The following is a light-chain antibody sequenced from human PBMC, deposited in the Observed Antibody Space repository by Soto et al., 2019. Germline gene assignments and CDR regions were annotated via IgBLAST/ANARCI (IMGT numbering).Light chain of an antibody. V-gene: IGKV1-27*01. CDR1: QGISNY. J-gene: IGKJ4*01. CDR2: AAS. Sequence: DIQMTQSPSSLSASVGDRVTITCRASQGISNYLAWYQQKPGKVPKLLIYAASTLQSGVPSRFSGSGSGTDFTVTISSLQPEDVATYYCQKYNSAPPELTFGGGTKVEIK. CDR3: QKYNSAPPELT.